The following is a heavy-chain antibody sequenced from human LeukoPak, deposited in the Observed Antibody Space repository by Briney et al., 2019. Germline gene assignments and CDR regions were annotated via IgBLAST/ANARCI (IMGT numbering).Heavy chain of an antibody. J-gene: IGHJ4*02. CDR1: GDSISSSSYY. CDR2: IYYSGGT. Sequence: PSETLSLTCTVSGDSISSSSYYWGWIRQPPGKGLEWIGSIYYSGGTNYNPSLKSRVTMSVDTSKNQFSLKLSSVTAADTAVYYCARDRGITMIVVAYFDYWGQGTLVTVSS. D-gene: IGHD3-22*01. CDR3: ARDRGITMIVVAYFDY. V-gene: IGHV4-39*07.